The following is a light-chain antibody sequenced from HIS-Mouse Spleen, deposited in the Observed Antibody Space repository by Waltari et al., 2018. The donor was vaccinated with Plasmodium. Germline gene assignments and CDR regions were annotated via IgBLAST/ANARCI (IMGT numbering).Light chain of an antibody. J-gene: IGLJ3*02. V-gene: IGLV3-10*01. CDR3: YSTDSSGNHRV. CDR2: EDS. CDR1: ALPKKS. Sequence: SYELTQPPSVSVSPAQTARITCSGDALPKKSAYWCQQKSGQAPVLVLYEDSKRPPGIPERFSGSSSGTMATLTISGAQVEDEADYYCYSTDSSGNHRVFGGGTKLTVL.